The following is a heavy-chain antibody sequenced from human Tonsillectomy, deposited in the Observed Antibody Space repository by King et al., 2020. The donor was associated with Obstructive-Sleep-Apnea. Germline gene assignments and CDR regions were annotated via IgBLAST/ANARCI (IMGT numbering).Heavy chain of an antibody. Sequence: VQLVESGGGLVQPGGSLRLSCAASGFTFSSFAMSWVRQAPGKGLEWVSAISGSGGSSYYADSVKGRFTNSRDNSTNTLYLQMNSLRAEDTAVYYCAKDLWSGYLFRDYWGQGTLVTVSS. J-gene: IGHJ4*02. CDR2: ISGSGGSS. CDR3: AKDLWSGYLFRDY. V-gene: IGHV3-23*04. D-gene: IGHD3-3*01. CDR1: GFTFSSFA.